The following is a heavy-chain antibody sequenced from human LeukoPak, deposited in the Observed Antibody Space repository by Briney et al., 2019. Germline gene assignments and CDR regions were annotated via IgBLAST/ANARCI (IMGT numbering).Heavy chain of an antibody. V-gene: IGHV3-7*01. J-gene: IGHJ4*02. CDR1: GFTFSSYW. CDR3: AKDQSAAMELFDY. CDR2: IKQDGSER. D-gene: IGHD5-18*01. Sequence: PGGSLRLSCAASGFTFSSYWMSWVRQAPGKGLEWVANIKQDGSERYYVDSLKGQFTISRDNAKNSLYLQMNSLRAEDTAVYYCAKDQSAAMELFDYWGQGTLVTVSS.